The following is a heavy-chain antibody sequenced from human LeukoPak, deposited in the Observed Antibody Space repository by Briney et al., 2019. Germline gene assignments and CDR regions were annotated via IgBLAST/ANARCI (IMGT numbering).Heavy chain of an antibody. D-gene: IGHD1-14*01. Sequence: GGSLRLSCAASGFTSSSYAMTRVRQPPGKGLEGVSSITGSTGSTYYADSVKGRFTISRDNSKNTLYLQMNSLRAEDTAVYYCAKRYXXSXGLYNFDYWGQGTLVT. CDR2: ITGSTGST. CDR3: AKRYXXSXGLYNFDY. V-gene: IGHV3-23*01. CDR1: GFTSSSYA. J-gene: IGHJ4*02.